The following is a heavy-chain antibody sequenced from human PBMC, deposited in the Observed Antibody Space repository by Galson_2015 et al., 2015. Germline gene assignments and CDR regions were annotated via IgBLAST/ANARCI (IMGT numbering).Heavy chain of an antibody. CDR1: EFTFGSYY. CDR3: ARQILDYDFWSGYYPTNFDY. D-gene: IGHD3-3*01. Sequence: SLRLSCAASEFTFGSYYMSWVRQAPGKGLEWVSSISSTTTYIYYADSVKGRFTISRDNAKNSLYLQMNSLGAEDTAVYYRARQILDYDFWSGYYPTNFDYWGQGTLVTVSS. V-gene: IGHV3-21*01. CDR2: ISSTTTYI. J-gene: IGHJ4*02.